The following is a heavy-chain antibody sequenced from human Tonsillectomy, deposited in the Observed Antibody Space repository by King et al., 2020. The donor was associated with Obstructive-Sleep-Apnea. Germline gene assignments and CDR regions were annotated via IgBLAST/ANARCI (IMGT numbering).Heavy chain of an antibody. J-gene: IGHJ4*02. D-gene: IGHD1-26*01. CDR3: ARGGSGSYFI. Sequence: VQLQQWGAGLLKPSETLSLTCAVYDGSFSGYYWSWIRQPPEKGLECIGELNHSGSTNYNSSLKSLVTISVDTSKNQFSLNLSSVTAADTAVYYCARGGSGSYFIWGQGNLVTVSS. V-gene: IGHV4-34*01. CDR2: LNHSGST. CDR1: DGSFSGYY.